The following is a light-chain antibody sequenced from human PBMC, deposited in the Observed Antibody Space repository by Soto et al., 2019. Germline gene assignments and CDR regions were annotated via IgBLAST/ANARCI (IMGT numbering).Light chain of an antibody. Sequence: QSVLTQPPSASGSPGQSVTISCTGTSSDVGGYNYVSWYQQHPGKAPKLMIYEVSKWPSGVPDRFSGSKSANTASLTVSGLQAEDEADYYCSSYGGSNNLVFGGGTKLTVL. CDR2: EVS. V-gene: IGLV2-8*01. CDR3: SSYGGSNNLV. CDR1: SSDVGGYNY. J-gene: IGLJ2*01.